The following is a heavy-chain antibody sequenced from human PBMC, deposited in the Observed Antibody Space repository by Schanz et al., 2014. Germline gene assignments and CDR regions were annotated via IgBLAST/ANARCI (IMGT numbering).Heavy chain of an antibody. CDR2: ISDSGDTA. D-gene: IGHD3-10*01. CDR1: GFSFTTYA. CDR3: AKYRGYYRVSGSYRELEY. J-gene: IGHJ4*02. Sequence: EVQLLESGGGLVQPGGSLRLSCASSGFSFTTYAMSWVRQAPGKGLEWVSLISDSGDTAYYADSVKGRFTISRDNFKGALYLQMNSLRPEDTAVYYCAKYRGYYRVSGSYRELEYWGQGTLVTVSS. V-gene: IGHV3-23*01.